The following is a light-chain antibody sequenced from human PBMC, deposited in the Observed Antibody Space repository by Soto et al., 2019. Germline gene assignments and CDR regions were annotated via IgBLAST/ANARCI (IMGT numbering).Light chain of an antibody. V-gene: IGKV3-15*01. CDR1: QGVTTN. Sequence: VMTQSPGTLSVSTGERATLSCRAAQGVTTNFAWYQQKSGQSPRLLIYDVSNRATGVPARFSGSGSETDFTLTISGLRSEDSAVYFCQQYNNWPFSFGQGTRLEIK. CDR3: QQYNNWPFS. CDR2: DVS. J-gene: IGKJ5*01.